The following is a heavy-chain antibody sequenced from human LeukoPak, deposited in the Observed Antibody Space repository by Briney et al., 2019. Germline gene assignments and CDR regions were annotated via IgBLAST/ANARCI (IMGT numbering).Heavy chain of an antibody. CDR3: ARTVVAVAVYFDY. CDR1: GGSISSSSYY. J-gene: IGHJ4*02. V-gene: IGHV4-39*07. CDR2: IYYSGST. Sequence: SETLSLTCTVSGGSISSSSYYWGWIRQPPGKGLEWIGSIYYSGSTYYNPSLKSRVTISVDTSKNQFSLKLSSVTAADTAVYYCARTVVAVAVYFDYWGQGTLVTVSS. D-gene: IGHD6-19*01.